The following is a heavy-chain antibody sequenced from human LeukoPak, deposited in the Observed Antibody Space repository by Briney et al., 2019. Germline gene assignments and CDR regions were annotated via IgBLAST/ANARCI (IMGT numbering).Heavy chain of an antibody. Sequence: SGGSLRLSCAASGFTFSSYAMPWVRQAPGKGLEYVSAISSNGGSTYYANSVKGRFTISRDNSKNTLYLQMGSLRAEDMAVYYCARDRGRGFLEWFYGMDVWGQGTTVTVSS. D-gene: IGHD3-3*01. V-gene: IGHV3-64*01. CDR1: GFTFSSYA. CDR3: ARDRGRGFLEWFYGMDV. CDR2: ISSNGGST. J-gene: IGHJ6*02.